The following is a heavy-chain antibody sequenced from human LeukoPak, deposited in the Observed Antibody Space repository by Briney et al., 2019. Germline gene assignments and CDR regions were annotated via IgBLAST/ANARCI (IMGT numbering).Heavy chain of an antibody. CDR3: ASDILTGTQGPLFDY. CDR1: GFTFSSYW. D-gene: IGHD3-9*01. J-gene: IGHJ4*02. V-gene: IGHV3-7*03. Sequence: GGSLRLSCAASGFTFSSYWMSWVRQAPGKGLEGVANIKQDGSEKYYVDSVKGRFTISRDNAKNSLYLQMNSLRAEDTAVYYCASDILTGTQGPLFDYWGQGTLVTVSS. CDR2: IKQDGSEK.